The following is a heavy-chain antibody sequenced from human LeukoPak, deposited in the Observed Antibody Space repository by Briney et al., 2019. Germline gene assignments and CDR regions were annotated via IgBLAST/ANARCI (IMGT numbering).Heavy chain of an antibody. D-gene: IGHD2-2*01. V-gene: IGHV3-23*01. CDR2: ISGSGGST. CDR1: GFTFSSYV. CDR3: AKKPPYCSSTSCYYFDY. J-gene: IGHJ4*02. Sequence: PGGSLRLSCAASGFTFSSYVMSWVRQAPGKGLEWVSAISGSGGSTYYADSVKGRFTIARDNSKNTLYLQMNSLRAEDTAVYYCAKKPPYCSSTSCYYFDYWGQGTLVTVSS.